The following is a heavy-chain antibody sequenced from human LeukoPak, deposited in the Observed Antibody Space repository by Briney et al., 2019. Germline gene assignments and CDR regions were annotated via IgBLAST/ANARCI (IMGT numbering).Heavy chain of an antibody. CDR2: IYCSGST. D-gene: IGHD3-3*01. Sequence: SETLSLTCTVSGGSISSYYWSWIRQPPGKGLEWIGYIYCSGSTNYNPSLKSRVTISVDTSKNQFSLKLSSVTAADTAVYYCARHGALHYDFWSGYSTPNHFDYWGQGTLVTVSS. J-gene: IGHJ4*02. V-gene: IGHV4-59*08. CDR1: GGSISSYY. CDR3: ARHGALHYDFWSGYSTPNHFDY.